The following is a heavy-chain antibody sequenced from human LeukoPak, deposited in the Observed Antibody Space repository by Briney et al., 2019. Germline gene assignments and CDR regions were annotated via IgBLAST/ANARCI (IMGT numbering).Heavy chain of an antibody. D-gene: IGHD2-2*01. V-gene: IGHV3-33*06. Sequence: PGVSLRLSCAASGFTFSSYGMHWVRQAPGKGLEWVAVIWYDGSNKYYADSVEGRFTISRDNSKNTLYLQMNSLRAEDTAVYYCAKTRDLVVVPAAMGAFDIWGQGTMVTVSS. CDR1: GFTFSSYG. J-gene: IGHJ3*02. CDR2: IWYDGSNK. CDR3: AKTRDLVVVPAAMGAFDI.